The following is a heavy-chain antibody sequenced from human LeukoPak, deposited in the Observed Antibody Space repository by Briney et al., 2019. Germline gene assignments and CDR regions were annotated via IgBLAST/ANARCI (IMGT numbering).Heavy chain of an antibody. CDR2: IYTSGST. J-gene: IGHJ3*02. CDR3: ARDLGIAFDI. CDR1: GGSISSGSYY. Sequence: SETLSLTCTVSGGSISSGSYYWSWIRQPAGKGLEWIGRIYTSGSTNYNPSLKSRVTISVDTSKNQFSLKLSSVTAADTAVYYCARDLGIAFDIWGQGTMVTVSS. V-gene: IGHV4-61*02.